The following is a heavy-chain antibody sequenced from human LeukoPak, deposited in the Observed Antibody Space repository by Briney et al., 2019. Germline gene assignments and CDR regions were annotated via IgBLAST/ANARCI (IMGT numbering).Heavy chain of an antibody. CDR2: IDPSASYA. CDR3: ARQAVDYYYGMDV. V-gene: IGHV5-10-1*01. J-gene: IGHJ6*01. Sequence: GESLRISCKGSGYSFTTYWISWVRQIPGKGLEWRGRIDPSASYANSSPSFQGHVTMSADRSISTAYLQWSSLKASDTALYYCARQAVDYYYGMDVWGQGTTVTVSS. D-gene: IGHD6-25*01. CDR1: GYSFTTYW.